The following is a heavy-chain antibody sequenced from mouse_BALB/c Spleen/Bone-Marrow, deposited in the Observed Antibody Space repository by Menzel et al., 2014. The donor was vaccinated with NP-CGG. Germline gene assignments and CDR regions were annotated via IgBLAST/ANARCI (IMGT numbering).Heavy chain of an antibody. D-gene: IGHD3-1*01. CDR1: GYTFTSYW. CDR3: ARSGYWYFDV. CDR2: INPSNGRT. Sequence: QVQLQQSGAELVKPGTSVKLSCTASGYTFTSYWMHWVKQRPGQGLEWIGEINPSNGRTNYVEKFKSKATLTGDKSSSTVYMQLSSLTSEDSAVYCCARSGYWYFDVWGAGTTVTVSA. V-gene: IGHV1S81*02. J-gene: IGHJ1*01.